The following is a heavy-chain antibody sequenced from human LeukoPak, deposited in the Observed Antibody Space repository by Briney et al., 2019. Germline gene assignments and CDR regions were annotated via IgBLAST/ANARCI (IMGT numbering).Heavy chain of an antibody. J-gene: IGHJ6*03. CDR3: ARLPGYMDV. Sequence: PGGSLRLSCAASGFTFSSYSMNWVRQAPGKGLEWVSYISSSSSTIYYADSVKGRFTISRDNSKNTLYLQMNSLRAEDTAVYYCARLPGYMDVWGKGTTVTVSS. CDR1: GFTFSSYS. CDR2: ISSSSSTI. V-gene: IGHV3-48*01. D-gene: IGHD5/OR15-5a*01.